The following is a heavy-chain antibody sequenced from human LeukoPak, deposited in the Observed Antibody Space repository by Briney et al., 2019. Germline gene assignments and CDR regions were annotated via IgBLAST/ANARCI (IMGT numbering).Heavy chain of an antibody. V-gene: IGHV1-2*02. CDR1: GYTFTDYY. Sequence: ASVKVSCKASGYTFTDYYMHWVRQAPGQGLEWMGWINPNTGGTNYAQRFQGRITITWDTSISTGYMELSTLRSDDTAVFYCARGTKPSFLKGLRTGDRGYFDYWGQGTLFTVSS. D-gene: IGHD1-1*01. CDR2: INPNTGGT. CDR3: ARGTKPSFLKGLRTGDRGYFDY. J-gene: IGHJ4*02.